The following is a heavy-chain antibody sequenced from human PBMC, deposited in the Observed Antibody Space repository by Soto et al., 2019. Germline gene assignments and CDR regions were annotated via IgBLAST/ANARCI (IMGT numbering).Heavy chain of an antibody. V-gene: IGHV4-39*01. CDR2: IYYSGST. CDR3: ARQQTWFDP. Sequence: SETLSLTCTVSGGSINSSSYYWGWIRQPPGKGLEWIGSIYYSGSTYYNPSLKSRVTISVDTSKNQFSLKLSSVTAADTAVYYCARQQTWFDPWGQGTLVTVSS. J-gene: IGHJ5*02. CDR1: GGSINSSSYY.